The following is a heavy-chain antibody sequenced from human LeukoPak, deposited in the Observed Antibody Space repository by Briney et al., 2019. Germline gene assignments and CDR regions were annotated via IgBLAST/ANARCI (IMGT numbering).Heavy chain of an antibody. CDR3: ARDGDSSSSLDY. D-gene: IGHD6-6*01. J-gene: IGHJ4*02. Sequence: SETLSLTCTVSGGSISSSSYFWGWIRQPPGKGLEWVGSIYYSGSTYYNPSLKSRVTISVDTSKNQFSLKLSSVTAADTAVYYCARDGDSSSSLDYWGQGTLVTVSS. CDR1: GGSISSSSYF. CDR2: IYYSGST. V-gene: IGHV4-39*07.